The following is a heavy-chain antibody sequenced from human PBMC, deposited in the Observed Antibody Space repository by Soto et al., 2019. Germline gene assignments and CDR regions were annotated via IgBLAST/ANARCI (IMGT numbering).Heavy chain of an antibody. D-gene: IGHD3-10*01. Sequence: GASVKVSCKASGYTFTSYDINWVRQATGQGLEWMGWMNPNSGNTGYAQKFQGRVTMTRNTSIGTAYMELSSLRSEDTAVYYCARARPLLLWFGEPHYYMDVWGKGTTVTVSS. V-gene: IGHV1-8*01. CDR2: MNPNSGNT. CDR3: ARARPLLLWFGEPHYYMDV. CDR1: GYTFTSYD. J-gene: IGHJ6*03.